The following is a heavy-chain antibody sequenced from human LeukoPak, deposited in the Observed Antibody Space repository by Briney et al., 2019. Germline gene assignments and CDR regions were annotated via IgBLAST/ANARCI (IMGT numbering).Heavy chain of an antibody. J-gene: IGHJ5*02. CDR3: ARHPLGYCSSTSCHANWFDP. D-gene: IGHD2-2*01. CDR2: IDARGGST. Sequence: PGGSLRLSYAASGFTFTIFGFNWVRQAPGKVPEWVSYIDARGGSTYYADSVQGRFTISRDNAQESVFLQINSLRADDTAVYYCARHPLGYCSSTSCHANWFDPWGQGTLVTVSS. V-gene: IGHV3-48*01. CDR1: GFTFTIFG.